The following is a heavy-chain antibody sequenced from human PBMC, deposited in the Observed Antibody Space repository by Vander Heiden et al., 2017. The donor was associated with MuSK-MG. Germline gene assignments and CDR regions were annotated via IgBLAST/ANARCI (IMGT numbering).Heavy chain of an antibody. CDR2: ISSSSSTI. V-gene: IGHV3-48*01. J-gene: IGHJ4*02. Sequence: EVQLVESGGGLVQPGGSLRLSCAASGFTFRCDKMNGVRQAAGKGLEWVSDISSSSSTIYYADSVKGRFTISRDNAKNSLYLEMNSLRAEDTAVYYCARVAYNWNYYWGQGTLVTVSS. D-gene: IGHD1-7*01. CDR3: ARVAYNWNYY. CDR1: GFTFRCDK.